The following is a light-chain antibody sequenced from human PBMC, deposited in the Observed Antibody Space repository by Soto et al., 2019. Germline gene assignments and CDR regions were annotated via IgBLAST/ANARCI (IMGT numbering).Light chain of an antibody. CDR3: QHYNSYSEA. CDR2: KAS. V-gene: IGKV1-5*03. Sequence: DIQMTQYTSTLSSSVGDRVTITCRASQSISSWLAWYQQKPGKAPRLLIYKASTLKSGVPSRFSGSGSGTEFTLTISSLQPDDFATYYCQHYNSYSEAFAQGTKVDIK. J-gene: IGKJ1*01. CDR1: QSISSW.